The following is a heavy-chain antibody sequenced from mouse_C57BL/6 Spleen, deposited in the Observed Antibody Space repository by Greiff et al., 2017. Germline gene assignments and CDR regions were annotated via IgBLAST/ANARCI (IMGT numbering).Heavy chain of an antibody. Sequence: EVMLVESGPGMVKPSQSLSLTCTVTGYSITSGYDWHWIRHFPGNKLEWMGYISYSGSTNYNPSLKSRISITHDTSKNHFFLKLNSVTTEDTATYYCARRGNYPPYYYAMDYWGQGTSVTVSS. V-gene: IGHV3-1*01. J-gene: IGHJ4*01. CDR2: ISYSGST. CDR1: GYSITSGYD. D-gene: IGHD2-1*01. CDR3: ARRGNYPPYYYAMDY.